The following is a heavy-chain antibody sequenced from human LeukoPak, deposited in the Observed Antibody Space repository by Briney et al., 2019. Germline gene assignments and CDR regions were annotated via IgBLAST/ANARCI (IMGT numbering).Heavy chain of an antibody. CDR1: GFTFRDYW. Sequence: GGSLRLSCEASGFTFRDYWMTWVRQAPGKGLEWVSVIYSGGSTYYADSVKGRFTISRDNSKNTLYLQMNSLRAEDTAVYYCARGAAAAGIDSWYLDYWGQGTLVTVSS. J-gene: IGHJ4*02. D-gene: IGHD6-13*01. CDR3: ARGAAAAGIDSWYLDY. V-gene: IGHV3-66*01. CDR2: IYSGGST.